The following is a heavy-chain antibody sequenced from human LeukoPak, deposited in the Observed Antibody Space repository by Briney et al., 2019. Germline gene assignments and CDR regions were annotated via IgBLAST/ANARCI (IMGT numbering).Heavy chain of an antibody. CDR1: GFTVSDNY. Sequence: GGSLRLSCAASGFTVSDNYMGWVRQAPGKGLEWVSFIYSGGGTSYADSVKGRFTISRDNSKNTLYLQMNSLRAEDTALYYCAKGGGYSYGYYYWGQGTLVTVSS. V-gene: IGHV3-66*01. J-gene: IGHJ4*02. CDR3: AKGGGYSYGYYY. D-gene: IGHD5-18*01. CDR2: IYSGGGT.